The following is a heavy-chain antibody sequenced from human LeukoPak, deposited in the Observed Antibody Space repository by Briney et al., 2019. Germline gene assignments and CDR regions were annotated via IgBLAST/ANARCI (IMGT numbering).Heavy chain of an antibody. CDR2: ISAYNGNT. V-gene: IGHV1-18*01. CDR1: GYTLTSYG. Sequence: GASVKVSCKASGYTLTSYGISWVRQAPGQGLEWMGWISAYNGNTNYAQKLQGRVTMTTDTSTSTAYMELRSLRSDDTAVYYCARGMGVSTYYYDSSGYPLDYWGQGTLVTVSS. J-gene: IGHJ4*02. D-gene: IGHD3-22*01. CDR3: ARGMGVSTYYYDSSGYPLDY.